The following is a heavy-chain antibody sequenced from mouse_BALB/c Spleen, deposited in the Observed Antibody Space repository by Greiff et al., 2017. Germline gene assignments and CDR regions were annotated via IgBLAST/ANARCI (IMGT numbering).Heavy chain of an antibody. Sequence: QVQLQQSGAELMKPGASVKISCKATGYTFSSYWIEWVKQRPGHGLEWIGEILPGSGSTNYNEKFKGKATFTADTSSNTAYMQLSSLTSEDSAVYYCARRKYGNYFDYWGQGTTLTVSS. CDR3: ARRKYGNYFDY. J-gene: IGHJ2*01. D-gene: IGHD2-10*02. V-gene: IGHV1-9*01. CDR2: ILPGSGST. CDR1: GYTFSSYW.